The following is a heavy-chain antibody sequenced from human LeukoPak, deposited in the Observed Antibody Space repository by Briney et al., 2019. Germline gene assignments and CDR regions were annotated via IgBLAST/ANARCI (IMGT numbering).Heavy chain of an antibody. V-gene: IGHV4-39*01. CDR1: GASISSSSHY. Sequence: PSETLSLTCTVSGASISSSSHYWGWIRQPPGEGLEWIGSIHYSGSTYYKLSLRSRVTMSVDTSNNQFSLKLSSVTAADTAVYYCARHQRISGSGYYIDYWGQGTLVSVHS. CDR3: ARHQRISGSGYYIDY. D-gene: IGHD3-22*01. J-gene: IGHJ4*02. CDR2: IHYSGST.